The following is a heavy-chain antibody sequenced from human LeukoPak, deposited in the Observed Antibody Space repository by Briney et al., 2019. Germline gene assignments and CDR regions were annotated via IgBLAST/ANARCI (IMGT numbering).Heavy chain of an antibody. Sequence: SETLSLTCAVYGGSFSGYYWSWIRQPPGKGLEWIGEINHSGSTNYNPSLKSRVTISVDTSKNQFSLKLSSVTAADTAVYYCARQCSSTSCYSPPYYYYGMDVWGQGTTVIVSS. CDR2: INHSGST. D-gene: IGHD2-2*02. V-gene: IGHV4-34*01. CDR1: GGSFSGYY. CDR3: ARQCSSTSCYSPPYYYYGMDV. J-gene: IGHJ6*02.